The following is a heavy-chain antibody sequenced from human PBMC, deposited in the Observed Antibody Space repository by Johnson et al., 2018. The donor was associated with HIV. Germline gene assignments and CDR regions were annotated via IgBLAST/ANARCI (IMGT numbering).Heavy chain of an antibody. Sequence: QMLLVESGGGVVQPGGSLRLSCAASGFTFSSYGMHWVRQAPGKGLEWVAVISYDGSNKYYADSVKGRFTISRDNSKNTLYLQMNSLRAEDTAVYYCAKGLGRAAAGTRNAFDIWGQGTMVTVSS. CDR2: ISYDGSNK. J-gene: IGHJ3*02. V-gene: IGHV3-30*19. CDR3: AKGLGRAAAGTRNAFDI. D-gene: IGHD6-13*01. CDR1: GFTFSSYG.